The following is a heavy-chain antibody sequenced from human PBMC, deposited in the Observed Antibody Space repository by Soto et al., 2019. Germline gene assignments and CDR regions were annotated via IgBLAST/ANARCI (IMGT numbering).Heavy chain of an antibody. CDR3: AREAGYYDSSGYYNRRGMDV. D-gene: IGHD3-22*01. CDR1: GGSISSYY. CDR2: IYYSGST. V-gene: IGHV4-59*01. J-gene: IGHJ6*02. Sequence: PSETLSLTCTVSGGSISSYYWSWIRQPPGKGLEWIGYIYYSGSTNYNPSLKSRVTISVDTSKNQFSLKLSSVTAADTAVYYCAREAGYYDSSGYYNRRGMDVWGQGTTVTVSS.